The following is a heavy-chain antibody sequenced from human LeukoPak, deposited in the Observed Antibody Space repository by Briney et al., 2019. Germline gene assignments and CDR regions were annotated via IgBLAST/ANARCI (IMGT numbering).Heavy chain of an antibody. CDR3: ARDGYNWNDDFDY. J-gene: IGHJ4*02. D-gene: IGHD1-1*01. CDR1: GGTFSSYA. V-gene: IGHV1-2*04. CDR2: INPNSGGT. Sequence: ASVKVSCKASGGTFSSYAISWVRQAPGQGLEWMGWINPNSGGTNYAQKFQGWVTMTRDTSISTAYMELSRLRSDDTAVYYCARDGYNWNDDFDYWGQGTLVTVSS.